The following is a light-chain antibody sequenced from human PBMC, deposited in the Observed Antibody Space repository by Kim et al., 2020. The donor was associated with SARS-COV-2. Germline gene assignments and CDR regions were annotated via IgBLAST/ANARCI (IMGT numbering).Light chain of an antibody. J-gene: IGLJ2*01. CDR2: GKN. V-gene: IGLV3-19*01. CDR3: NSRDSSDNQVV. Sequence: LGQTVRITCQGDSLRIYYASWYQQKPGQAPVLVIYGKNNRPSGIPDRFSGSSSGNTASLTITGAQAEDEADYYCNSRDSSDNQVVFGGGTQLTVL. CDR1: SLRIYY.